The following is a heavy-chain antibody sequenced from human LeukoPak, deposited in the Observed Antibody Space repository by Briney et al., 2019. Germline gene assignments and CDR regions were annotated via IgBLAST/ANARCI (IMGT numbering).Heavy chain of an antibody. J-gene: IGHJ4*02. CDR3: ARPPSRGYSSSFEY. CDR2: IYPGDSRT. V-gene: IGHV5-51*01. D-gene: IGHD2-2*03. Sequence: GESLKISCKGFGYTFTNYWIGWVRQMPGKGLEWMGVIYPGDSRTRYSPSFQGQVTISADKSISTAYLQWSSLKASDTATYYCARPPSRGYSSSFEYWGQGTLVTVSS. CDR1: GYTFTNYW.